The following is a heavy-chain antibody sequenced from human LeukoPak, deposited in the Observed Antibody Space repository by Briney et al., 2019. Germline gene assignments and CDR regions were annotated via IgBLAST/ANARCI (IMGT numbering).Heavy chain of an antibody. CDR3: AKSPAGSSWPSIDY. D-gene: IGHD6-13*01. CDR1: EFTFSSYA. CDR2: ISGSGGST. V-gene: IGHV3-23*01. Sequence: GGSLRLSCAASEFTFSSYAMSWVRQTPGKGLECVAPISGSGGSTYYADSVRGRFSVSRDNSKNMLYLQMNSLRVEDTAVYYCAKSPAGSSWPSIDYWGQGTLVTVSS. J-gene: IGHJ4*02.